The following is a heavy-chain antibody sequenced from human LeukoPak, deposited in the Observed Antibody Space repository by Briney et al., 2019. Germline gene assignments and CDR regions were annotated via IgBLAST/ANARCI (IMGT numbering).Heavy chain of an antibody. CDR3: AKDPGVGQQWLIAFDY. D-gene: IGHD6-19*01. CDR2: ISSSGSTI. V-gene: IGHV3-11*01. CDR1: GFTFSDYY. J-gene: IGHJ4*02. Sequence: GGSLRLSCAASGFTFSDYYMSWIRQAPGKGLEWVSYISSSGSTIYYADSVKGRFTISRDNSKNTLYLQMNSLRAEDTAVYYCAKDPGVGQQWLIAFDYWGQGTLVTVSS.